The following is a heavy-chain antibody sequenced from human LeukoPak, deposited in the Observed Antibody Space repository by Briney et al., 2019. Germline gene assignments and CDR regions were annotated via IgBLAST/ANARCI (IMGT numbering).Heavy chain of an antibody. V-gene: IGHV3-33*08. J-gene: IGHJ5*02. CDR3: ARSVGATTDWFDP. CDR2: IWFDASNK. CDR1: GFTFSSYA. Sequence: GGSLRLSCAASGFTFSSYAMSWVRQAPGKGLEWVAVIWFDASNKNYADSVKGRFTISRDNSKNTLYLEMNSLRGEDTAVYYCARSVGATTDWFDPWGQGTQVIVSS. D-gene: IGHD1-26*01.